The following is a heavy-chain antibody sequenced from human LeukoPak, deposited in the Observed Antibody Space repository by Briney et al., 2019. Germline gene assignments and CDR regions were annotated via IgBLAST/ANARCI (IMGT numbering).Heavy chain of an antibody. D-gene: IGHD6-6*01. V-gene: IGHV3-30*01. J-gene: IGHJ4*02. CDR3: ARRDSSSLIDY. Sequence: GGSLRLSCAASGFTFTNYAMHWVRQAPGKGLEWAAVVSYDGSRRYYADSVKGRFTISRDNSKNTLYLQMDSLRAEDTAVYYCARRDSSSLIDYWGQGTLVTVSS. CDR2: VSYDGSRR. CDR1: GFTFTNYA.